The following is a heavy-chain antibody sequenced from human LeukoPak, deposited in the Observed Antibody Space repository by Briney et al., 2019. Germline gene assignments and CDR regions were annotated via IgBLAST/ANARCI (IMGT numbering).Heavy chain of an antibody. D-gene: IGHD2-15*01. CDR3: AKDRDIVVVVAATGGDYYFDY. J-gene: IGHJ4*02. Sequence: GGSLRLSCAASRFTFSGYAMSWVRQAPGKGLEWVSALSGSGGSTYYADSVKGRFTISRDNSKNTLYLQMNSLRAEDTAVYYCAKDRDIVVVVAATGGDYYFDYWGQGTLVTVSS. V-gene: IGHV3-23*01. CDR1: RFTFSGYA. CDR2: LSGSGGST.